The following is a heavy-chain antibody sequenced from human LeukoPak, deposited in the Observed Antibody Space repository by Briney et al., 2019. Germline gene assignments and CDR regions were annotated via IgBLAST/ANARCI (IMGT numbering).Heavy chain of an antibody. CDR3: SGERGSLGGDLT. J-gene: IGHJ4*02. D-gene: IGHD3-16*01. V-gene: IGHV3-53*04. CDR2: IYSGGST. CDR1: GFTFSSNY. Sequence: GGSLRLSCAASGFTFSSNYLSWVRQAPGKGLEWVSVIYSGGSTYYADSVKGRFTISRHNSKTTLYLQMKSRRAEDTAVYYCSGERGSLGGDLTWGQGTLVTVSS.